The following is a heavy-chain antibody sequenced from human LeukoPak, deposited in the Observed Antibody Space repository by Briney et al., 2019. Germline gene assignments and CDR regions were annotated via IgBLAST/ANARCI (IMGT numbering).Heavy chain of an antibody. CDR3: ARGGLSSGWYG. D-gene: IGHD6-19*01. CDR1: GDSISSYY. Sequence: SETRSLTCTVSGDSISSYYWSWIRQPPGKGLEWIGYSFFSGSTNYNPSLKSRVTISLDTSKNQFSLRLNSVTAADTAVYYCARGGLSSGWYGWGQGTLVTVSS. J-gene: IGHJ4*02. V-gene: IGHV4-59*01. CDR2: SFFSGST.